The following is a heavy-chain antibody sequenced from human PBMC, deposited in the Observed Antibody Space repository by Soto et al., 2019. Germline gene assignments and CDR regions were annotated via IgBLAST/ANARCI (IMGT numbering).Heavy chain of an antibody. CDR3: ARDGGRGYSSSSYWFDP. D-gene: IGHD6-6*01. Sequence: GGSLRLSCAASGFTFSSYSMNWVRQAPGKGLEWVSSISSSSSYIYYADSVKGRFTISRDNAKNSLYLQMNSLRAEDTAVYYCARDGGRGYSSSSYWFDPWGQGTLVTVSS. CDR2: ISSSSSYI. CDR1: GFTFSSYS. J-gene: IGHJ5*02. V-gene: IGHV3-21*01.